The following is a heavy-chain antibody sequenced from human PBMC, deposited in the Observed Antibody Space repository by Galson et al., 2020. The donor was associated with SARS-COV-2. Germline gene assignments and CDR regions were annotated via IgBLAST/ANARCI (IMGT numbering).Heavy chain of an antibody. Sequence: ASVKISCKASGYTFTSYYMHWVRQAPGQGLEWMGIINPSGGSTSYAQKFQGRVTMTRDTSTSTAYMELSSLRSEDTAVYYCARDLRTTEYYDFGSGYYTSPAPLIDYWGQGTLVTVAS. CDR1: GYTFTSYY. CDR3: ARDLRTTEYYDFGSGYYTSPAPLIDY. J-gene: IGHJ4*02. CDR2: INPSGGST. D-gene: IGHD3-3*01. V-gene: IGHV1-46*01.